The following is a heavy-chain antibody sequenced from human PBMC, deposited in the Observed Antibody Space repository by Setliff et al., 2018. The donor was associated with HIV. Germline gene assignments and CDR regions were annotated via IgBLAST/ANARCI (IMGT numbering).Heavy chain of an antibody. Sequence: PGGSLRLSCAASEFTFESYPMTWVRQIPGKGLEWLSYISSGGGVIYYADSVKGRFTISRDNAKNSLYLQMNSLRAEDTAVYYCAVPKVGNDYWGQGTLVTVSS. D-gene: IGHD2-2*01. J-gene: IGHJ4*02. CDR2: ISSGGGVI. CDR1: EFTFESYP. V-gene: IGHV3-48*01. CDR3: AVPKVGNDY.